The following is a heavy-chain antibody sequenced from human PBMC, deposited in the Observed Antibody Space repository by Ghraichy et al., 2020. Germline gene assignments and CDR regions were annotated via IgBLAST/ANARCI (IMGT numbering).Heavy chain of an antibody. CDR2: ISRSSSTI. CDR3: ARDGGSDDHFDI. D-gene: IGHD3-16*01. V-gene: IGHV3-48*02. Sequence: GGSLRLSCAASGFTFSSYSMNWVRQAPGKGLEWISYISRSSSTIDYTDSVKGRFTISRDNAKNSLYLQMNSLSDADTAVYYCARDGGSDDHFDIWGQGTLVTGSS. J-gene: IGHJ3*02. CDR1: GFTFSSYS.